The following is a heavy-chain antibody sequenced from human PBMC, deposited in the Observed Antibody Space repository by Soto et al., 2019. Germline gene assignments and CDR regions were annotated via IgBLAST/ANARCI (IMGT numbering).Heavy chain of an antibody. CDR1: GFTFDDYA. D-gene: IGHD2-21*01. V-gene: IGHV3-9*01. CDR3: AKGMWWSPPKDYGMDV. Sequence: DVQLVESGGGLVQPGRSLRLSCAASGFTFDDYAMHWVRQAPGKGLEWVSGISWNSGSIGYADSVKGRFTISRDNAKNSLYLQMNSLRAEDTALYYCAKGMWWSPPKDYGMDVWGQGTTVTVSS. J-gene: IGHJ6*02. CDR2: ISWNSGSI.